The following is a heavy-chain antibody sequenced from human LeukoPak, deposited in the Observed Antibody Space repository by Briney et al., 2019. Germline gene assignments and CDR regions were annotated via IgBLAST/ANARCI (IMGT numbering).Heavy chain of an antibody. D-gene: IGHD3-10*01. CDR2: IYYSGST. CDR1: GGSISSGDYY. V-gene: IGHV4-30-4*08. Sequence: PSETLSLTCTVSGGSISSGDYYWSWIRQPPGKGLEWIGYIYYSGSTYYNPSLKSRVTISVGTSKNQFSLKLSSVTAADTAVYYCASSWAITMVRGVLLTNWGQGTLVTVSS. J-gene: IGHJ4*02. CDR3: ASSWAITMVRGVLLTN.